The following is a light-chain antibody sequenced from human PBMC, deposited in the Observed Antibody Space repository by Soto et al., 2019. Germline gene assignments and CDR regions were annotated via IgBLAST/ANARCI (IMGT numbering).Light chain of an antibody. Sequence: EIVLTQSPGTLSLSPGERATLSCRASQSVSSSFLAWYQQKPGQAPRLLIYGASSRATGIPDRFSGSGSGPDFTLTISRLEPEDFAVYYCQQDDSSPWTFGQGTKGEIK. CDR3: QQDDSSPWT. V-gene: IGKV3-20*01. J-gene: IGKJ1*01. CDR2: GAS. CDR1: QSVSSSF.